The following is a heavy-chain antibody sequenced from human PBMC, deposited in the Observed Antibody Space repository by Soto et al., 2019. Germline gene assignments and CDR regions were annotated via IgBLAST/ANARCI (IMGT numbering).Heavy chain of an antibody. V-gene: IGHV1-2*04. Sequence: SVKVSCKASGYTFTGYYMDWVRQAPGQGLEWMGWINPNSGGTNYAQKFLGWVTMTRDTSICTAYMELSRLGSDDTAVYYCARDRVAAAGDYYYYYGMDVWGQGTTVTVSS. D-gene: IGHD6-13*01. CDR3: ARDRVAAAGDYYYYYGMDV. CDR1: GYTFTGYY. CDR2: INPNSGGT. J-gene: IGHJ6*02.